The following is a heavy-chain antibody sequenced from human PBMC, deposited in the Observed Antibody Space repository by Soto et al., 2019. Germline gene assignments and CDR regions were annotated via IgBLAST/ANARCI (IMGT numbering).Heavy chain of an antibody. J-gene: IGHJ4*02. CDR2: IIPIFGTA. Sequence: ASVKVSCKASGGTFSSYAISWVRQAPGQGLEWMGGIIPIFGTANYAQKFQGRVTNTADESTRTAYMELCSLRSEDTAVYYGVRVNSYYYLDYWGQGTLVTVSS. D-gene: IGHD3-10*01. CDR1: GGTFSSYA. CDR3: VRVNSYYYLDY. V-gene: IGHV1-69*13.